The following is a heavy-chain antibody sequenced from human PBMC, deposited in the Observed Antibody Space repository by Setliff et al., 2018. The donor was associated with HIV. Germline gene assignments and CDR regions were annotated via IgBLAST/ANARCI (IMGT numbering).Heavy chain of an antibody. V-gene: IGHV4-39*01. CDR2: IYYSGTT. CDR1: GDSISSSSCY. D-gene: IGHD3-22*01. J-gene: IGHJ4*02. Sequence: KPSETLSLTCTVSGDSISSSSCYWAWIRQPPGKGLEWIGNIYYSGTTFYNPSLKSRVTVSVDTSKSQFSLRLNSVTAADTAVYYCARRRADYDSSGHYREDFDYWGQGTLVTVSS. CDR3: ARRRADYDSSGHYREDFDY.